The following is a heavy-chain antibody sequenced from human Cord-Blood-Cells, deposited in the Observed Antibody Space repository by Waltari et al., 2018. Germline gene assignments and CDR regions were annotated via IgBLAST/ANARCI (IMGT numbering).Heavy chain of an antibody. V-gene: IGHV3-30*18. J-gene: IGHJ4*02. D-gene: IGHD3-10*01. CDR2: ISYDGSNK. CDR1: GFTFSSYG. CDR3: AKTGGGSGSYFDY. Sequence: QVQLVESGGGVVQPGRSLRLSCAASGFTFSSYGMPWVRQAPGKGLEWVAVISYDGSNKYYADSVKGRFTISRDNSKNTLYLQMNSRRAEDTAVYYCAKTGGGSGSYFDYWGQGTLVTVSS.